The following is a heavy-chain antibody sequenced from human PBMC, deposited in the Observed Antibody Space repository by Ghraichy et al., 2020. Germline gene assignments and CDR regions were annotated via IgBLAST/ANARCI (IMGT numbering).Heavy chain of an antibody. Sequence: SQTLSLTCTVSGASISTESYYWGWIRQAPGKGLEWIGNIYYTGSTSYNPSLDNRVTISVNTSNNHFSLRLNSVAAADTATYYCARHRLGYRNDLTIDSWGQGALVTVSS. CDR2: IYYTGST. CDR3: ARHRLGYRNDLTIDS. V-gene: IGHV4-39*01. CDR1: GASISTESYY. D-gene: IGHD1-14*01. J-gene: IGHJ4*02.